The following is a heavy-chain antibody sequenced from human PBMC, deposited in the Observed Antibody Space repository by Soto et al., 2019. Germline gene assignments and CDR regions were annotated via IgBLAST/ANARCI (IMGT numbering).Heavy chain of an antibody. D-gene: IGHD2-15*01. CDR2: ISGSGGST. CDR3: ATIPLIVVVVAATPPTRDYAFDI. J-gene: IGHJ3*02. Sequence: GGSLRLSCAASGFTFSSYAMSWVRQAPGKGLEWVSAISGSGGSTYYADSVKGRFTISRDNSKNTLYLQMNSLRAEDTVVYYCATIPLIVVVVAATPPTRDYAFDIWGQGTMVTVSS. V-gene: IGHV3-23*01. CDR1: GFTFSSYA.